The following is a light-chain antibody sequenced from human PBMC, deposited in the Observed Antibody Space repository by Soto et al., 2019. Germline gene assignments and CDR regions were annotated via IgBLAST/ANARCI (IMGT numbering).Light chain of an antibody. CDR3: QQLNSYPLT. J-gene: IGKJ5*01. CDR2: AAS. CDR1: QDISSF. V-gene: IGKV1-9*01. Sequence: IQLTQSPSSPSASIGDRVTITCRASQDISSFLAWYQQKPGTAHKXLIYAASTLQSGVPSRFSGSGSGTDGTITISSLQPEDFETYFGQQLNSYPLTFGQGTRLEIK.